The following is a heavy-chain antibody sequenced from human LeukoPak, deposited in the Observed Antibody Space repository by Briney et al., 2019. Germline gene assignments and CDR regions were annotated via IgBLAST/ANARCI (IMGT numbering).Heavy chain of an antibody. CDR3: AKDWGYYGSGSYYGLDAFDI. CDR1: GFTFSSYA. D-gene: IGHD3-10*01. CDR2: ISSSGGST. J-gene: IGHJ3*02. V-gene: IGHV3-23*01. Sequence: PGGSLRLSCAASGFTFSSYAMSWVRQAPGKGLEWVSAISSSGGSTYYGDSVKGRFTISRDNSKNTLYLQMNSLRAEDTAVYYCAKDWGYYGSGSYYGLDAFDIWGQGTMVTVSS.